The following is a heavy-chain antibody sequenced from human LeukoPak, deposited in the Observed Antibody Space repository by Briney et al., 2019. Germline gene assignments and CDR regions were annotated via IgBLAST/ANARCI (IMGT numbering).Heavy chain of an antibody. V-gene: IGHV4-34*01. Sequence: PSETLSLTCAVYGGSFSGYYWSWIRQPPGKGLEWIGEINHSGSTNYNPSLKNRVTISVDTSKNQFSLKLSTVTAADTAVYYCARDGPPMRASRGFGYWGQGTLVTVSS. CDR2: INHSGST. CDR1: GGSFSGYY. D-gene: IGHD2-2*01. J-gene: IGHJ4*02. CDR3: ARDGPPMRASRGFGY.